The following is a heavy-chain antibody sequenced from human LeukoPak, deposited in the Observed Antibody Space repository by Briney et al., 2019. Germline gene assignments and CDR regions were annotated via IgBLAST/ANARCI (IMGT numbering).Heavy chain of an antibody. D-gene: IGHD2-2*01. J-gene: IGHJ6*03. Sequence: SETLSLTCTVSGGSISSYYWSWIRQPPGKGLEWIGYIYYSGSTNYNPSLKSRVTISVDTSKNQFSLKLSSATAADTAVYYCARAPPYCSSTSCPTDYYYMDVWGKGTTVTVSS. CDR2: IYYSGST. CDR1: GGSISSYY. CDR3: ARAPPYCSSTSCPTDYYYMDV. V-gene: IGHV4-59*01.